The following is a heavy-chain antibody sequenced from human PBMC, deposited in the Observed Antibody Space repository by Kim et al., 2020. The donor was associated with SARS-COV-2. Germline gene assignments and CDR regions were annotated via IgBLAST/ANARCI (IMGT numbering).Heavy chain of an antibody. J-gene: IGHJ4*02. D-gene: IGHD5-12*01. Sequence: SETLSLTCTVSGGSISSSSYYWGWIRQPPGKGLEWIGSIYYSGSTYYNPSLKSRVTISVDTSKNQFSLKLSSVTAADTAVYYCARLPYPTASRLREDFDYWGQGTLVTVSS. CDR2: IYYSGST. CDR3: ARLPYPTASRLREDFDY. V-gene: IGHV4-39*01. CDR1: GGSISSSSYY.